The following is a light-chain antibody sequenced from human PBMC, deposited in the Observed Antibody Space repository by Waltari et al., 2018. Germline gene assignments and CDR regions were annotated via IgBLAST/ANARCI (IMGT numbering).Light chain of an antibody. J-gene: IGKJ1*01. V-gene: IGKV3-20*01. CDR2: DAS. CDR3: QKYVNLPAT. Sequence: DIVLTQSPGTLSLSPGERASLFCRASQSVGKYLAWYQQKPGQAPRLVMYDASTRATGIPDRFSGSGSGTDFSLTFSRLEPEDFAVYYCQKYVNLPATFGQGTRVEIK. CDR1: QSVGKY.